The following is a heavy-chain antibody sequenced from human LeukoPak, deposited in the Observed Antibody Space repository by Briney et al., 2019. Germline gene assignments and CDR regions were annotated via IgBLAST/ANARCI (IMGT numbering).Heavy chain of an antibody. CDR1: GFTFHIFE. D-gene: IGHD4-17*01. Sequence: PGGSLRLSCAASGFTFHIFEMNWVRQAPGKGLEWLSYISSSVVTIYYAGSVKGRFTISRDNAKNSLYLQMNSLRAEDTAVYYCARGGTTIDYWGQGTLVTVSS. V-gene: IGHV3-48*03. J-gene: IGHJ4*02. CDR3: ARGGTTIDY. CDR2: ISSSVVTI.